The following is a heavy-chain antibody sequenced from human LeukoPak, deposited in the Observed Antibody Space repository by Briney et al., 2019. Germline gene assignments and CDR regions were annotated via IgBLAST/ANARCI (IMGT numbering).Heavy chain of an antibody. CDR2: IYYSGST. V-gene: IGHV4-59*01. D-gene: IGHD6-13*01. J-gene: IGHJ6*02. CDR3: ARGYWAHGMNV. CDR1: GGSISSYY. Sequence: SETLSLTCTVSGGSISSYYWSWIRQPPGKGLEWIGYIYYSGSTNYNPSLKSRVTISVDTSKNQFSLKLSSVTAADTAVYYCARGYWAHGMNVWGPGPRSPSR.